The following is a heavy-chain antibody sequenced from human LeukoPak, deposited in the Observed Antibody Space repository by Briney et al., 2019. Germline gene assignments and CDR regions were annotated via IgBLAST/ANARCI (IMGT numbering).Heavy chain of an antibody. V-gene: IGHV3-30*01. CDR1: GFTFSSYA. Sequence: GRSLRLSCAASGFTFSSYAMHWVRQAPGKGLEWVAVISYDGSNKYYADSVKGRFTISRDNSKNTLYLQMNSLRAEDTAVYYCARDGYSGGSCYPTFDYWGQGTLVTVSS. CDR3: ARDGYSGGSCYPTFDY. D-gene: IGHD2-15*01. CDR2: ISYDGSNK. J-gene: IGHJ4*02.